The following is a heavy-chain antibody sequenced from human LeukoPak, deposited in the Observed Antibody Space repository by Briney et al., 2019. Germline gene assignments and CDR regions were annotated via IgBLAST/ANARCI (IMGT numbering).Heavy chain of an antibody. CDR3: AKETRGSYSDY. CDR2: RRYDGTSK. Sequence: QPGGSLRLSCAASGFTFSSSGMHWVRQAPGKGLEWVAFRRYDGTSKYYADSVKGRFTISRDNSKNTVYLQMNSLRAEDTAVYYCAKETRGSYSDYWGQGTLVTVSS. CDR1: GFTFSSSG. J-gene: IGHJ4*02. V-gene: IGHV3-30*02. D-gene: IGHD1-26*01.